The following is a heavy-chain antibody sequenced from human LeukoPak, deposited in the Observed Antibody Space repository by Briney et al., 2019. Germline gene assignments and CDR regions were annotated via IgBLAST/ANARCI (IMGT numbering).Heavy chain of an antibody. CDR2: ISYDGSNK. V-gene: IGHV3-30-3*01. CDR1: GFTFSSYA. D-gene: IGHD2-2*01. J-gene: IGHJ4*02. CDR3: ARGGDVVVPAAPFDY. Sequence: GRSLRLSCAASGFTFSSYAMHWVRQAPGKGLEWVAVISYDGSNKYYADAVKGRFTISRDNAKNSLYLQMNSRRAEDTAVYYCARGGDVVVPAAPFDYWGQGTLVTVSS.